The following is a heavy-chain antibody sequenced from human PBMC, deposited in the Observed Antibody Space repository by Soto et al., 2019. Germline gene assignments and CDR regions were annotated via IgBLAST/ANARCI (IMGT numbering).Heavy chain of an antibody. D-gene: IGHD4-17*01. Sequence: GGSLRLSCAASGFTFSSYDMHWVRQATGKGLEWVSAIGTAGDTYYPGSVKGRFTISRENAKNSLYLQMNSLRAEDTAVYYCARWAGDTPFYGDYGGYYYGMDVWGQGTTVTVSS. CDR1: GFTFSSYD. CDR2: IGTAGDT. CDR3: ARWAGDTPFYGDYGGYYYGMDV. V-gene: IGHV3-13*01. J-gene: IGHJ6*02.